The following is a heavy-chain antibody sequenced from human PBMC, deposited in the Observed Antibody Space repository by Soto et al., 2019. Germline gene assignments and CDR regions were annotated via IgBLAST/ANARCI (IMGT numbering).Heavy chain of an antibody. J-gene: IGHJ4*02. CDR2: IYYSGST. V-gene: IGHV4-39*01. Sequence: KPSETLSLTCTVSGGSISSSSYYWGWIRQPPGKGLEWIGSIYYSGSTYYNPSLKSRVTISVDTSKNQFSLKLSSVTAADTAVYYCARLGGSDDPATRGWGDYWGQGTLVTVS. D-gene: IGHD1-1*01. CDR3: ARLGGSDDPATRGWGDY. CDR1: GGSISSSSYY.